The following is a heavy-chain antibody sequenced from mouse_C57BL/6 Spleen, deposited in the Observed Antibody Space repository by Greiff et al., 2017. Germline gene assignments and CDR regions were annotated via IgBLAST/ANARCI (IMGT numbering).Heavy chain of an antibody. CDR1: GYTFTDYY. J-gene: IGHJ2*01. CDR3: ARGITTVPFDY. V-gene: IGHV1-76*01. CDR2: IYPGSGNT. Sequence: QVQLQQSGAELVRPGASVKLSCKASGYTFTDYYINWVKQRPGQGLEWIARIYPGSGNTYYNEKFKGKATLTAEKSSSTAYMQLSSLTSEDSAVYFCARGITTVPFDYWGQGTTLTVSS. D-gene: IGHD1-1*01.